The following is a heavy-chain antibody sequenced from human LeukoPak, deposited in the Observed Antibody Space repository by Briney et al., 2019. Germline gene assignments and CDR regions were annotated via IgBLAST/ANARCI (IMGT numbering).Heavy chain of an antibody. D-gene: IGHD2-2*03. Sequence: KNGESLKISCKGSGYSFTSYWIGWARQMPGKGLEWMGIISPGDTDTRYSPSFQGQVTISADKSISTAYLQWSSLKASDTAMYCCAGHPGYCSSTSCYGYYFDYWGQGTLVTVSS. CDR1: GYSFTSYW. V-gene: IGHV5-51*01. CDR2: ISPGDTDT. CDR3: AGHPGYCSSTSCYGYYFDY. J-gene: IGHJ4*02.